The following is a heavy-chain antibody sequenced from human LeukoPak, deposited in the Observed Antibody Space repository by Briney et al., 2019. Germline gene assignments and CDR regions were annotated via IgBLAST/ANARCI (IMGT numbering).Heavy chain of an antibody. CDR1: GYTFTGYY. Sequence: GASVKVSCKASGYTFTGYYMHWVRQAPGQGLEWMGRINPNSGGTNYAQKFQGRVTMTRDTSISTAYMELSRLRSDDTAVYYCARDRGYDSSGYAYWGQGTLVTVSS. J-gene: IGHJ4*02. D-gene: IGHD3-22*01. V-gene: IGHV1-2*06. CDR3: ARDRGYDSSGYAY. CDR2: INPNSGGT.